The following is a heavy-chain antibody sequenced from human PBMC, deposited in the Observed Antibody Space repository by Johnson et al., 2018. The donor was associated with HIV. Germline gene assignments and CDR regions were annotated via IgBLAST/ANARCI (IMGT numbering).Heavy chain of an antibody. CDR3: AKDQLVGATYAAFDI. D-gene: IGHD1-26*01. CDR2: IWYDGNNK. J-gene: IGHJ3*02. V-gene: IGHV3-33*06. Sequence: HVQLVESGGGVVQPGRSLRLSCVASGFTITTYGMHLVRQAPGKGLEWVAVIWYDGNNKYYSDSVKGRFTISRDNSKNTLYLQMNSLRPEDTAVYYCAKDQLVGATYAAFDIWGQGTMVTVSS. CDR1: GFTITTYG.